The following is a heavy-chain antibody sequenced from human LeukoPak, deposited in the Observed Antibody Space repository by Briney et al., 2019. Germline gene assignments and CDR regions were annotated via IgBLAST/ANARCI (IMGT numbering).Heavy chain of an antibody. Sequence: PSETLSLTCTVSGGSISSYYWSWIRQPPGKGLEWRGHIYYSGSTNYNPSLKSRVTISVDTSKNQFSLKLSSVTAADTAVYYCARHLSNYGSGSFSFDPWGQGTLVTVSS. J-gene: IGHJ5*02. CDR1: GGSISSYY. D-gene: IGHD3-10*01. V-gene: IGHV4-59*08. CDR3: ARHLSNYGSGSFSFDP. CDR2: IYYSGST.